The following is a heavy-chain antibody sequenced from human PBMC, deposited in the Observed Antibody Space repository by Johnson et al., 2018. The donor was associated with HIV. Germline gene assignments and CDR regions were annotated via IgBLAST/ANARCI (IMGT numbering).Heavy chain of an antibody. V-gene: IGHV3-66*02. J-gene: IGHJ3*02. D-gene: IGHD6-25*01. CDR2: IYTGGST. CDR3: AKALSIAATPYAFDM. CDR1: GFTFSSNY. Sequence: MQLVESGGGVVQPGRSLRLSCAASGFTFSSNYMSWVRQAPGKGLEWVSLIYTGGSTFYADSVKGRFTISRDNSKNALYLQMSSLRAEDTALYYCAKALSIAATPYAFDMWGRGTMVTVSS.